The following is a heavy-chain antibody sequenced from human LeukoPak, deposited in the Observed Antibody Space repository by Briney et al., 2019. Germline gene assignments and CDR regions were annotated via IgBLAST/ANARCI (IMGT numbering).Heavy chain of an antibody. D-gene: IGHD5-12*01. CDR2: IIPILGIA. CDR1: GGTFSSYA. V-gene: IGHV1-69*04. CDR3: ARDLYSGYEEYNWFDP. J-gene: IGHJ5*02. Sequence: SVKVSCKASGGTFSSYAISWVRQAPGQGLEWMGRIIPILGIANYAQKFQGRVTITADKSTSTAYMGLSSLRSEDTAVYYCARDLYSGYEEYNWFDPWGQGTLVTVSS.